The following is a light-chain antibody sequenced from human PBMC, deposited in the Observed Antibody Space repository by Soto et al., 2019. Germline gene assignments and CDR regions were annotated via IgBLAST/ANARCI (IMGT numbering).Light chain of an antibody. CDR1: QSVGSW. CDR2: DAS. Sequence: DIQMTHSPATLSASVGDRVTITCRASQSVGSWLAWYQQKPGTAPRLLIKDASTLMGGFPSRFDGSGSGTEFTLTISSLQPDDVATYYCQQYKSYLYTVGQETKVDNK. J-gene: IGKJ2*01. V-gene: IGKV1-5*01. CDR3: QQYKSYLYT.